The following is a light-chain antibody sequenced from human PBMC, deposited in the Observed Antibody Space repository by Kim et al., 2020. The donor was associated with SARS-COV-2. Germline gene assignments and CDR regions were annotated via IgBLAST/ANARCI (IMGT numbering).Light chain of an antibody. CDR1: SSNIGAGFD. CDR3: QSYDNSLRGYV. Sequence: QRVTITCTGSSSNIGAGFDVHWYRHLPGTAPKLLIFDNTNRPSGVPDRFSGSRSGTSASLAITGLQAEDEAEYYCQSYDNSLRGYVFGTGTKVTVL. V-gene: IGLV1-40*01. CDR2: DNT. J-gene: IGLJ1*01.